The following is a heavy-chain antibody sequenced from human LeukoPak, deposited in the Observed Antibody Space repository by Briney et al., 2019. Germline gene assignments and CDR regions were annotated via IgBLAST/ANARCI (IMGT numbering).Heavy chain of an antibody. J-gene: IGHJ6*03. CDR3: ARLRNYIEGSSWVYYYYYYMDV. CDR1: GYSISSGYY. V-gene: IGHV4-38-2*02. CDR2: IYHSGST. Sequence: SETLSLTCTASGYSISSGYYWGWIRQPPGKGLEWIGSIYHSGSTYYNPSLKSRVTISVDTSKNQFSLKLSSVTAADTAVYYCARLRNYIEGSSWVYYYYYYMDVWGKGTTVTVSS. D-gene: IGHD6-13*01.